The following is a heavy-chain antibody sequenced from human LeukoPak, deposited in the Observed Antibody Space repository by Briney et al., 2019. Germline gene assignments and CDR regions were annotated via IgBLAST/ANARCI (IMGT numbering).Heavy chain of an antibody. CDR2: ISSSSGSI. Sequence: GGSLRLSCAASGFTFSDNYMSWIRQAPGQGLEWISYISSSSGSIYYADSVKGRFTISRDNAKNSQSLQTNSLRAEDTAVYYCARNPDSSWWYDYWGQGTLVTVSS. D-gene: IGHD6-19*01. CDR1: GFTFSDNY. J-gene: IGHJ4*02. V-gene: IGHV3-11*01. CDR3: ARNPDSSWWYDY.